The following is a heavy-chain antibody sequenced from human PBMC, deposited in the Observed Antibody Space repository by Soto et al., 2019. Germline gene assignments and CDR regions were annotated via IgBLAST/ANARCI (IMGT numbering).Heavy chain of an antibody. J-gene: IGHJ4*02. V-gene: IGHV3-11*06. CDR1: GFSFSDYY. CDR2: ISSSGTYT. D-gene: IGHD3-22*01. Sequence: QVQLVESGGGLVEPGGSLRLSCAASGFSFSDYYMNWIRQAPGKGLEWISYISSSGTYTNYADSVRGRFTMSRDSAKNSLFLQMDGLRAEDTAVYYCARAKLVVEGRFDYWGQGTLVTVSS. CDR3: ARAKLVVEGRFDY.